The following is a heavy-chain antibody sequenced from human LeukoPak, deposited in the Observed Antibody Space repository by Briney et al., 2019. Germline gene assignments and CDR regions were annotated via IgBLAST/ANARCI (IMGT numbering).Heavy chain of an antibody. J-gene: IGHJ4*02. CDR1: GFTFTTYW. V-gene: IGHV3-7*01. Sequence: GGSLRLSCVASGFTFTTYWMNWVRQAPGKGLEWVANIKQDGSETYYVDSVKGRFTISRDNAKNTLYLQMNSLRAEDTAVYYCVSGSLQSGYNFDYWGQGALVTVSS. CDR2: IKQDGSET. D-gene: IGHD3-3*01. CDR3: VSGSLQSGYNFDY.